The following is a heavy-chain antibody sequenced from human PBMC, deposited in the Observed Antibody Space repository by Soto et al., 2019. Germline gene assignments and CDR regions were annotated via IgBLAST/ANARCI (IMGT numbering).Heavy chain of an antibody. CDR1: GYTFTSYY. Sequence: GASVKVSCKASGYTFTSYYMHWVRQAPGQGLEWIGIINPSGGSTSYAQKFQGRVTMTRDTSTSTVYMELSSLRSEDTAVYYCLRTGYCSGGSCYWIGAFDIWGQGTMVTVSS. CDR3: LRTGYCSGGSCYWIGAFDI. CDR2: INPSGGST. V-gene: IGHV1-46*01. D-gene: IGHD2-15*01. J-gene: IGHJ3*02.